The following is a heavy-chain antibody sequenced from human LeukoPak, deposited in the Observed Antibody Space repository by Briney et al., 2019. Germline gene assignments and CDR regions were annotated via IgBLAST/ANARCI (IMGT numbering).Heavy chain of an antibody. CDR1: GYTFTGYY. V-gene: IGHV1-2*02. CDR3: ASEIPVAAQSGGGVVDY. D-gene: IGHD6-13*01. J-gene: IGHJ4*02. Sequence: ASVKVSCKASGYTFTGYYMHWVRQAPGQGLEWMGWINPNSGGTNYAQKFQGRVTMTRDTSISTAYMELSRLRSDDTAVYYCASEIPVAAQSGGGVVDYWGQGTLVTVSS. CDR2: INPNSGGT.